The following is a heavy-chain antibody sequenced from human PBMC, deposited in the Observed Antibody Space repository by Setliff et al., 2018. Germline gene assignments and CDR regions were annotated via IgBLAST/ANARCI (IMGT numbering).Heavy chain of an antibody. Sequence: SCAASGFTFSTSVMTWVRQAPGKGLEWVSSIHGEGINTYYADSVKGRFTISRDNSKNTLFLQMNSLRADDTALYYCMKKIIAGGGPPYDYFDYWGQGTLVTVSS. D-gene: IGHD1-26*01. V-gene: IGHV3-23*01. CDR3: MKKIIAGGGPPYDYFDY. CDR1: GFTFSTSV. J-gene: IGHJ4*02. CDR2: IHGEGINT.